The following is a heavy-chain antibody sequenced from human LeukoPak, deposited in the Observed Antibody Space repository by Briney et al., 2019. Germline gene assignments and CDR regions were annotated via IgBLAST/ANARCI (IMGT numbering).Heavy chain of an antibody. D-gene: IGHD1-26*01. J-gene: IGHJ4*02. V-gene: IGHV1-69*05. Sequence: AAVKVSCKASGGTFSSYAISWVRQAPGQGLEWMGGIIPIFGTANYAQKFQGRVTITTDESTSTAYMELSSLRSEDAAVYYCARAYDNGSYVFAYRGQGTLVTVSS. CDR1: GGTFSSYA. CDR2: IIPIFGTA. CDR3: ARAYDNGSYVFAY.